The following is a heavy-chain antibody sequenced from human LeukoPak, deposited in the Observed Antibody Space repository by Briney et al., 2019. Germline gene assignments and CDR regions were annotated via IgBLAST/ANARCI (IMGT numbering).Heavy chain of an antibody. V-gene: IGHV4-34*01. J-gene: IGHJ5*02. CDR2: INHSGST. Sequence: TSETLSLTCAVYGGSFSGYYWSWIRQPPGKGLEWIGEINHSGSTNYNPSLKSRVTISVDTSKNQFSLKLSSVTAADTAVYYCARGGYDFWRVYKPFDPGGQGTLVTVSS. CDR3: ARGGYDFWRVYKPFDP. CDR1: GGSFSGYY. D-gene: IGHD3-3*01.